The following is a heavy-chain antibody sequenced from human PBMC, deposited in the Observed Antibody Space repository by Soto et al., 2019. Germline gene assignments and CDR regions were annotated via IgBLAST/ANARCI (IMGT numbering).Heavy chain of an antibody. V-gene: IGHV5-51*01. J-gene: IGHJ6*02. CDR1: GYSFINYW. Sequence: HGESLKISCKGSGYSFINYWIGWVRQMPGKGLEWMGIIYCGDSETRYSPSFQGQVTISADKSISTAYLQWSSLKASDTAMYYCARLRYGDFYYAMDVWGQGTTVTVSS. CDR3: ARLRYGDFYYAMDV. D-gene: IGHD4-17*01. CDR2: IYCGDSET.